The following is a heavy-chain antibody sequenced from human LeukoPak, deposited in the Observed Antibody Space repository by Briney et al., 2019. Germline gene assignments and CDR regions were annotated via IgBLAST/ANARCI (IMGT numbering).Heavy chain of an antibody. CDR3: ARGPPNWGYDY. CDR1: GYTFTTHD. Sequence: ASVKVSCKASGYTFTTHDINWVRQATGQGPEWMGWMSPNSGNTGYAQKFQGGVTMTRSTSMSTAYMELSSLRSEDTAVYYCARGPPNWGYDYWGQGTLVTVSS. J-gene: IGHJ4*02. D-gene: IGHD7-27*01. V-gene: IGHV1-8*01. CDR2: MSPNSGNT.